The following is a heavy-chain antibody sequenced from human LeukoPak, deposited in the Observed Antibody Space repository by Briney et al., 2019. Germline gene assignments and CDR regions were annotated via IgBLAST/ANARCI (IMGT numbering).Heavy chain of an antibody. CDR3: VRVGPPDYDAFDI. V-gene: IGHV3-72*01. D-gene: IGHD4-11*01. CDR2: IRNKLHRYTT. J-gene: IGHJ3*02. CDR1: RFTFSDHY. Sequence: GGSLRLSCAAARFTFSDHYMDWVRQAQGKGLEWVGRIRNKLHRYTTEYAASVKGRFTISKDDSEKSVHLQMNSLKIEDTAVYYCVRVGPPDYDAFDIWGPGTMVTVSS.